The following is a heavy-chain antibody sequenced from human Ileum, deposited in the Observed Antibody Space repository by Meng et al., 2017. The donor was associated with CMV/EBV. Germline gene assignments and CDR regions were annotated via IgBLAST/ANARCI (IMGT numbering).Heavy chain of an antibody. D-gene: IGHD2/OR15-2a*01. CDR2: ITSTGSPI. V-gene: IGHV3-21*01. J-gene: IGHJ4*02. CDR1: GFNFGGYS. CDR3: ARDNDFTIYV. Sequence: GGSLRLSCAASGFNFGGYSFNWVRQIPQKGLEWVSSITSTGSPIRYAESVKGRFTISRDNAQNSLYLQMNSVRAEDSGLYYCARDNDFTIYVWGQGTLVTVSS.